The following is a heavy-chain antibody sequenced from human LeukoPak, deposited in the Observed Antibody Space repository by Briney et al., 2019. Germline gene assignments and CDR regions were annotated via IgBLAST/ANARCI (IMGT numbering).Heavy chain of an antibody. D-gene: IGHD3-9*01. CDR2: ISAYNGNT. CDR3: ARGSWYDILTGYSQAPPFDY. Sequence: ASVKVSCKASGYTFTSYGISWVRQAPGQGLEWMGWISAYNGNTNYAQKLQGRVTMTTDTSTSTAYMELRSLRSDDTAVYYCARGSWYDILTGYSQAPPFDYWGQGTLVTVPS. V-gene: IGHV1-18*01. CDR1: GYTFTSYG. J-gene: IGHJ4*02.